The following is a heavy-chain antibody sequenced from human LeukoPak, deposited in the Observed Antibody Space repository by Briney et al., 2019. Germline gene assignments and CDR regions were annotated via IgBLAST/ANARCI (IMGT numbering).Heavy chain of an antibody. CDR2: IRYDGSNK. Sequence: GGSLRPSCAASGFTFSSYGMHWVRQAPGKGLEWVAFIRYDGSNKYYADSVKGRFTISRDNSKNTLYLQMNSLRAEDTAVYYCAKGPGYSYAIDYWGQGTLVTVSS. CDR3: AKGPGYSYAIDY. CDR1: GFTFSSYG. D-gene: IGHD5-18*01. V-gene: IGHV3-30*02. J-gene: IGHJ4*02.